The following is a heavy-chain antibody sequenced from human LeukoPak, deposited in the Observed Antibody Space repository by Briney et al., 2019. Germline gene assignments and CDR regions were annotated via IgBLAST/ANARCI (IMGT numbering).Heavy chain of an antibody. D-gene: IGHD3-22*01. CDR3: ARLINYYDSSGYYPTYYFDY. CDR1: GYTFTGYY. V-gene: IGHV1-2*02. J-gene: IGHJ4*02. Sequence: SVKVSCKASGYTFTGYYMHWVRQAPGQGLEWMGWINPNSGGTNYAQKFQGRVTMTRDTSISTAYMELSRLRSDDTAVYYCARLINYYDSSGYYPTYYFDYWGQGTLVTVSS. CDR2: INPNSGGT.